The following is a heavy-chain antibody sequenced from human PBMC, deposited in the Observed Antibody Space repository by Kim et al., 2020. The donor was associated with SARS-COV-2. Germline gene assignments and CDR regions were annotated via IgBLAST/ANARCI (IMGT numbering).Heavy chain of an antibody. D-gene: IGHD4-17*01. CDR3: AKVYGAWNYFDY. CDR1: GFTFSSYP. J-gene: IGHJ4*02. V-gene: IGHV3-30*18. Sequence: GGSLRLSCAASGFTFSSYPMHWVRQAPGKGLEWVAFISPDGTNKYYADSVKGRFSISRDNSNNTLFLQMNSLRAEDTAVFYCAKVYGAWNYFDYWGQGTLVTVSS. CDR2: ISPDGTNK.